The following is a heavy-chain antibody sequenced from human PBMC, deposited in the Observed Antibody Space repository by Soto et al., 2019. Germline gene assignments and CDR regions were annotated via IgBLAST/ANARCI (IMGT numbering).Heavy chain of an antibody. Sequence: GGSLRLSCAASEFTFRNYDMHWVRQKTGKGLEWVSGIGTTGDTYYPGSVKGRFTISREDAKNSLYLQMSSLRAEDTAVYYCARAGLRPWNYGMDVWGQGTTVTVSS. V-gene: IGHV3-13*01. CDR3: ARAGLRPWNYGMDV. CDR1: EFTFRNYD. CDR2: IGTTGDT. D-gene: IGHD4-17*01. J-gene: IGHJ6*02.